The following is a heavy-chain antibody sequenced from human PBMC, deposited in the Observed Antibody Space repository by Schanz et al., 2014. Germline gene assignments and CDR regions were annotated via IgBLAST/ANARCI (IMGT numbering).Heavy chain of an antibody. Sequence: QLQLQESGSGLVKPSQTLSLTCGVSGGSISSGGSSWNWIRLPPGKGLEWIGYIYHSGSTYYNPSLKSRVPISVDRSKNKFSLSLNTVTAADTAVYYCARSPDDFPGWFDSWGQGTLVTVSS. CDR3: ARSPDDFPGWFDS. CDR1: GGSISSGGSS. CDR2: IYHSGST. V-gene: IGHV4-30-2*01. J-gene: IGHJ5*01. D-gene: IGHD2-21*02.